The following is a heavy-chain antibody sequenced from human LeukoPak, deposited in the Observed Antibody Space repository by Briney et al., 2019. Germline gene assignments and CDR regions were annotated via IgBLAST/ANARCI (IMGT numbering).Heavy chain of an antibody. CDR3: ARADYYGSRQLLYYFDY. J-gene: IGHJ4*02. CDR1: GFTFSSYA. Sequence: PGGSLRLSCAASGFTFSSYAMRWVRQAPGKGLEYVSAISSNGGSTYYANSVKGRFTISRDNSKNTLYLQMGSLRAEDMAVYYCARADYYGSRQLLYYFDYWGQGTLVTVSS. V-gene: IGHV3-64*01. D-gene: IGHD3-10*01. CDR2: ISSNGGST.